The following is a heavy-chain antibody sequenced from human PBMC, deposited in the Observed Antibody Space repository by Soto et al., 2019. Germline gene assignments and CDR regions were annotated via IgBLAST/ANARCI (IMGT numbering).Heavy chain of an antibody. J-gene: IGHJ4*02. CDR3: ARDLGDFWSGYYTLHY. CDR2: INPNSGGT. D-gene: IGHD3-3*01. V-gene: IGHV1-2*02. CDR1: GYTFTGYY. Sequence: GASVKVSCKASGYTFTGYYMHWVRQAPGQGLEWMGWINPNSGGTNYAQKFQGRVTMTRDTSISTAYMELSRLRSDDTAVYYCARDLGDFWSGYYTLHYWGQGTLVTVSS.